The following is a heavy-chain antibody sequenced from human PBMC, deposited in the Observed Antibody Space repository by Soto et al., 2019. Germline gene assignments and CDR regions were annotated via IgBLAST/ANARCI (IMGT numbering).Heavy chain of an antibody. J-gene: IGHJ5*02. CDR1: GDSVRNTNYY. CDR3: ARQEIRGRRLANSFDP. V-gene: IGHV4-39*01. D-gene: IGHD4-17*01. CDR2: IFYSGYT. Sequence: QLQESGPGLVTPSETLSLSCTVSGDSVRNTNYYWGWIRQPPGKGLEWIGSIFYSGYTYYNPSLKRRVTLSVDTSTNQFSLRVRSVTAADTALYYCARQEIRGRRLANSFDPWGQGTLVTVSS.